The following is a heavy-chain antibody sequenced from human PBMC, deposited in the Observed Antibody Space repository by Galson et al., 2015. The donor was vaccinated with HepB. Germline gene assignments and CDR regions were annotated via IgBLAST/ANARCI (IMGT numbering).Heavy chain of an antibody. J-gene: IGHJ3*02. V-gene: IGHV1-69*13. D-gene: IGHD1-26*01. CDR3: ARDVGGSESGAFDI. CDR1: GGTFSSYA. Sequence: SVKVSCKASGGTFSSYAISWVRQAPGQGLEWMGGIIPIFGTANYAQKFQGRVTITADESTSTAYMELSSLRSEDTAVYYCARDVGGSESGAFDIWGQGTMVTVSS. CDR2: IIPIFGTA.